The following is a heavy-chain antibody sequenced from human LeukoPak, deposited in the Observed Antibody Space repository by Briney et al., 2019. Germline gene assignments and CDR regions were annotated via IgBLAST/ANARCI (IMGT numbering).Heavy chain of an antibody. Sequence: ASVKVSCKASGYTFTGYYMHWVRQAPGHGLEWMGWINPNSGGTNYAQKFQGRVTMTRDTSISTAYMELSRLRSDDTAVYYCARPYCSGGSCYGKYYFDYWGQGTLVTVSS. J-gene: IGHJ4*02. CDR1: GYTFTGYY. CDR3: ARPYCSGGSCYGKYYFDY. D-gene: IGHD2-15*01. V-gene: IGHV1-2*02. CDR2: INPNSGGT.